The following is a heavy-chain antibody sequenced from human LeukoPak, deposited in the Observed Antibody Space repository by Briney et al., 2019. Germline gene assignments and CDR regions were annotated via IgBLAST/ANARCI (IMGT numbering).Heavy chain of an antibody. CDR1: GFTFSSYS. CDR3: ARAPLYYGDYATLFWDFDL. V-gene: IGHV3-21*01. J-gene: IGHJ2*01. CDR2: ISSSSSYI. Sequence: GGSLRLSCAASGFTFSSYSMNWVRQAPGKGLEWVSSISSSSSYIYYADSVKGRFTISRDNAKNSLYLQMNSLRAEDTALYYCARAPLYYGDYATLFWDFDLWGRGTLVTVSS. D-gene: IGHD4-17*01.